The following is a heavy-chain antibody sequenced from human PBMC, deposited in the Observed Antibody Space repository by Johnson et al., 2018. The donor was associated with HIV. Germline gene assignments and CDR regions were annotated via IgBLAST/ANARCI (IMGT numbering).Heavy chain of an antibody. CDR1: GFTFSSYA. D-gene: IGHD3-10*01. J-gene: IGHJ3*02. Sequence: QVQLVESGGGVVQPGRSLRLSCAASGFTFSSYAMHWVRQAPGKGLEWVAVISYDGSNKYYADSVKGRFTISRDNSKNTLYLQMNSLRAEATAVYYCARVAVLWFRDTNAFDIWGQGTMVTVSS. CDR3: ARVAVLWFRDTNAFDI. CDR2: ISYDGSNK. V-gene: IGHV3-30*04.